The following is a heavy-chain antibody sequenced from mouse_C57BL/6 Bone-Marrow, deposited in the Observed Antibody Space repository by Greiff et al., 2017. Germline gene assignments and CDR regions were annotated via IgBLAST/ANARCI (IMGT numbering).Heavy chain of an antibody. CDR2: ISSGGSYT. CDR1: GFTFSSYG. D-gene: IGHD4-1*01. V-gene: IGHV5-6*01. J-gene: IGHJ2*01. Sequence: EVHLVESGGDLVKPGGSLKLSCAASGFTFSSYGMSWVRQTPDKRLEWVATISSGGSYTYYPDSVKGRFTISRDNAKNTLYLQMSSLKSEDTAMYYCARQKAGTRVDYRGQGTTLTGSS. CDR3: ARQKAGTRVDY.